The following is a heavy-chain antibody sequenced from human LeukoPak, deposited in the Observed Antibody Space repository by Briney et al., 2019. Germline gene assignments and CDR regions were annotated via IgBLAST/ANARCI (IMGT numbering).Heavy chain of an antibody. CDR1: GFTFSYYG. Sequence: GGSLRLSCAASGFTFSYYGMHWVRQAPGKGLEWMAFIRYDGSDKFYADSVNGRFTISRETSRNTLYLQMNSLRLEDTDIYYCVKDLMRDRWFGESWGEGTLVTVSS. CDR3: VKDLMRDRWFGES. J-gene: IGHJ5*02. CDR2: IRYDGSDK. D-gene: IGHD3-10*01. V-gene: IGHV3-30*02.